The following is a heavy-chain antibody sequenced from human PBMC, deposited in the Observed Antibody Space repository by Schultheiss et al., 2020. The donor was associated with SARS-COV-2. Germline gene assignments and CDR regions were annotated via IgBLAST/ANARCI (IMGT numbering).Heavy chain of an antibody. CDR2: IKSKTDGGTT. CDR1: GFTFSNAW. D-gene: IGHD6-13*01. CDR3: ARGAAAGPIDY. J-gene: IGHJ4*02. Sequence: GGSLRLSCAASGFTFSNAWMSWVRQAPGKGLEWVGRIKSKTDGGTTDYAAPVKGRFTISRDDSKNTLYLQMNSLKTEDTAVYHCARGAAAGPIDYWGQGTLVTVSS. V-gene: IGHV3-15*01.